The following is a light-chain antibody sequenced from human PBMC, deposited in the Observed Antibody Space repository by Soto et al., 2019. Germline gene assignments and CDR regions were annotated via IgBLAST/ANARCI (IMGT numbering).Light chain of an antibody. CDR3: SSYTTSSNYV. V-gene: IGLV2-14*01. CDR2: EVS. Sequence: QSVLTQPASVSGSPGQSITISCTGTSSDVGSYNFVSWYQQLPGKAPKLMIYEVSNRPSGVSNRFSGSKSGNTASLTISGLQAADEADYYCSSYTTSSNYVFGSGPKVTVL. J-gene: IGLJ1*01. CDR1: SSDVGSYNF.